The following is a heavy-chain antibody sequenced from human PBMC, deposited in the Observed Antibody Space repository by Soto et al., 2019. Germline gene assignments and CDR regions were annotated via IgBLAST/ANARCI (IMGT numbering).Heavy chain of an antibody. CDR1: GGSISSGDYY. CDR2: IYYSGST. CDR3: ARGMEEMAAAGRCYFDY. V-gene: IGHV4-30-4*01. J-gene: IGHJ4*02. Sequence: SETLSLTCTVSGGSISSGDYYWSWIRQPPGKGLEWIGYIYYSGSTYYNPSLKSRVTISVDTSKNQFSLKLSSVTAADTAVYYCARGMEEMAAAGRCYFDYWGQGTLVTVSS. D-gene: IGHD6-13*01.